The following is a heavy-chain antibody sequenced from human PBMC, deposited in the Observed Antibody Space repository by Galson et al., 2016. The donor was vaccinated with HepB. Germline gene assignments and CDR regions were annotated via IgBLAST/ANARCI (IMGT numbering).Heavy chain of an antibody. J-gene: IGHJ4*02. CDR1: GFTFSTYV. CDR2: VSGSGDNT. Sequence: SLRLSCAASGFTFSTYVMSRVRQAPGKGLEWVSVVSGSGDNTYYADSVKGRLTISRDNSNDTLFLQMNSLRVEDTAVYYCAKGRSAIAAAGLNYWGQGTLVTVSS. V-gene: IGHV3-23*01. D-gene: IGHD6-13*01. CDR3: AKGRSAIAAAGLNY.